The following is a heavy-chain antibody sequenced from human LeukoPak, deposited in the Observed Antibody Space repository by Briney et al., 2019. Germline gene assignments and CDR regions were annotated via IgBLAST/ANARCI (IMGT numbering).Heavy chain of an antibody. CDR1: GGTFSSYA. CDR3: AVQYSAGYYYYYMDV. V-gene: IGHV1-69*13. CDR2: IIPIFGTA. D-gene: IGHD2/OR15-2a*01. Sequence: ASVKVSCKASGGTFSSYAISWVRQAPGQGLEWMGGIIPIFGTANYAQKFQGRVTITADESTSTAYMELSSLRSEDTAVYYCAVQYSAGYYYYYMDVWGKGTTVTVSS. J-gene: IGHJ6*03.